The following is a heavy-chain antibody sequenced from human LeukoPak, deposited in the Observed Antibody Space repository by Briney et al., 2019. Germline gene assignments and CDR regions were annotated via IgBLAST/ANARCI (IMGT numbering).Heavy chain of an antibody. V-gene: IGHV3-66*01. J-gene: IGHJ4*02. CDR3: ARDRRGY. CDR2: IYSGGST. D-gene: IGHD3-10*01. Sequence: GGSLRLSCAASGFTFSSYSMNWVRQAPGKGLEWVSVIYSGGSTYYADSVKGRFTISRDNSKNTLYLQMNSLRAEDTAVYYCARDRRGYWGQGTLVTVSS. CDR1: GFTFSSYS.